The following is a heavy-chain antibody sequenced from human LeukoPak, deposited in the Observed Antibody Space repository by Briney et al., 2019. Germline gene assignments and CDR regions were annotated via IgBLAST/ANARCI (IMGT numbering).Heavy chain of an antibody. CDR3: AKDPDWLFGYYFDY. CDR1: GFTFSSYA. J-gene: IGHJ4*02. D-gene: IGHD3-9*01. CDR2: ISGSGGST. V-gene: IGHV3-23*01. Sequence: PGGSLRLSCAASGFTFSSYAMSWVRQAPGKGLEWVSAISGSGGSTYYADSVKGRFTISRDNSKNTLYLQMNSLRAGDTAVYYCAKDPDWLFGYYFDYWGQGTLVTVSS.